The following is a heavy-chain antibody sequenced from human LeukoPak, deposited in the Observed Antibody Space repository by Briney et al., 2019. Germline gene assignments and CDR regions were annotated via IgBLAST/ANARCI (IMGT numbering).Heavy chain of an antibody. CDR2: ISSTGGTA. CDR1: GFTFSSFG. Sequence: GGSLRLSCAASGFTFSSFGMSWVRQAPGKGLEWVSAISSTGGTAYYADSVKGRFTISRDNSKNTLYLQMNSLRAEDTAVYYCAKDMTFVVQRPSSFDYWGQGTLVTVSS. CDR3: AKDMTFVVQRPSSFDY. V-gene: IGHV3-23*01. D-gene: IGHD1-1*01. J-gene: IGHJ4*02.